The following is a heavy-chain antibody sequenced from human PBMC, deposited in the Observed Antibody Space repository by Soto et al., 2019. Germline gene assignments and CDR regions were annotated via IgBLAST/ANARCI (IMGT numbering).Heavy chain of an antibody. CDR3: PKEVAAAGLALYFDY. D-gene: IGHD6-13*01. CDR1: GFTFSSYA. J-gene: IGHJ4*02. Sequence: PGGALRLSCAASGFTFSSYAMSWVRQAPGKGLEWVSAISGSGGSTYYADSVKGRFTISRDNSKNTLYLQMNSLRAEDTAVYYCPKEVAAAGLALYFDYWGQGTLVTVSS. V-gene: IGHV3-23*01. CDR2: ISGSGGST.